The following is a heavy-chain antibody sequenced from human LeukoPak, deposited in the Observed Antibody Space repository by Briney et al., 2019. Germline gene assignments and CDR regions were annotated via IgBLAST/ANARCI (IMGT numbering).Heavy chain of an antibody. J-gene: IGHJ5*02. Sequence: GESLKISCKGSGYSFTSYWIGWVRQMPGKGLEWMGIIYPGDSDTRYSPSFQGQVTISADKSISTAYLQWSSLKASDTAMYYCARSPPAAHYYDRSGLTQFDPWGQGTLVTVSS. CDR2: IYPGDSDT. D-gene: IGHD3-22*01. CDR1: GYSFTSYW. CDR3: ARSPPAAHYYDRSGLTQFDP. V-gene: IGHV5-51*01.